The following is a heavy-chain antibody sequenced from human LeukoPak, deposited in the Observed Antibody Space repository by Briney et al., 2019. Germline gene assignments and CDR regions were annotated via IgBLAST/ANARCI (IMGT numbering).Heavy chain of an antibody. CDR1: GLTVSTNY. D-gene: IGHD3-16*01. CDR2: LYSGGTT. J-gene: IGHJ4*02. Sequence: GGSLRLSCAASGLTVSTNYMSWVRQAPGKGPEWVSVLYSGGTTYYADSVKGRFTISRDNSKNTLYLQMNSLRAEDTAVYYCAVGGNREFNYWGQGTLVTASS. V-gene: IGHV3-66*01. CDR3: AVGGNREFNY.